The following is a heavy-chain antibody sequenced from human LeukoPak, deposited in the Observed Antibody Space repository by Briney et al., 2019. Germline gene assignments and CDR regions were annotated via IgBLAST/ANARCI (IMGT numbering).Heavy chain of an antibody. D-gene: IGHD3-10*01. J-gene: IGHJ3*02. CDR1: GGSFSGYY. CDR2: INHSGST. CDR3: ARGEGVLLWFGEPPDAFDI. Sequence: PSETLSLTCAVYGGSFSGYYWSWIRQPPGKGLEWIGEINHSGSTNYNPSLKSRVTISVDTSKNQFSLKLSSVTAADTAVYYCARGEGVLLWFGEPPDAFDIWGQGTMVTVSS. V-gene: IGHV4-34*01.